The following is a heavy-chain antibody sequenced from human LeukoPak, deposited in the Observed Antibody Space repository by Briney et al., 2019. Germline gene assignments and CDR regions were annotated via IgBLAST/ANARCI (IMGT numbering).Heavy chain of an antibody. CDR2: INQPGSTK. J-gene: IGHJ4*02. D-gene: IGHD6-19*01. Sequence: GGSLRLSCATSGFNFGSYWMSWVRQAPGKGLEWVANINQPGSTKYYVDSVRGRFTISRDNAKNSLFLQMNSLRAEDTAVYYCAGERKQWLVDGDYFDYWGQGTLVTFSS. CDR1: GFNFGSYW. V-gene: IGHV3-7*01. CDR3: AGERKQWLVDGDYFDY.